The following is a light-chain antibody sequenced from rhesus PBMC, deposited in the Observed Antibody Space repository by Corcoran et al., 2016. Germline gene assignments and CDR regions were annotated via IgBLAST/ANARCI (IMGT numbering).Light chain of an antibody. J-gene: IGKJ1*01. CDR2: AAA. Sequence: DIQMTQSPSSLSASVGDRVTITCRASQTISSYLAWYQQNTGKVPKLRIYAAASLESGVPSRFRGSGSVTEVTLTISGMQPEDIATYYCQPHNSHPPTFGQGTKVEIK. CDR1: QTISSY. V-gene: IGKV1S5*01. CDR3: QPHNSHPPT.